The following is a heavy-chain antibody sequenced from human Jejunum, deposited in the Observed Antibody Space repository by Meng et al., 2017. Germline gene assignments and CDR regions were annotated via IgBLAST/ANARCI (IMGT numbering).Heavy chain of an antibody. D-gene: IGHD1-26*01. J-gene: IGHJ4*02. V-gene: IGHV1-3*01. CDR1: GYTFINNA. Sequence: QVQLVQSGAEVKKPGASVKVSCKASGYTFINNALHWMRQAPGQSLEWVGWINAAIGDTKYSQNLQGRVTITRDTSASTTYMELRSLKSEDTATYYCARDRGATYSFDYWGQGTLVTVSS. CDR2: INAAIGDT. CDR3: ARDRGATYSFDY.